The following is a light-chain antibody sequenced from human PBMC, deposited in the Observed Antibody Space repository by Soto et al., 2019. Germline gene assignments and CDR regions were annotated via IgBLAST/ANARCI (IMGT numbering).Light chain of an antibody. V-gene: IGLV2-18*02. CDR3: NSYTSNTTYV. CDR2: EVS. Sequence: QSVPTQPSSLSGSPAQSASISCTGTSSDVGSYNRVSWYQQPPGTAPKLMIYEVSNRPSGVPDRFSGSKSGNTASLTISGLQAEDEDDYYCNSYTSNTTYVFGTGTEVTVL. J-gene: IGLJ1*01. CDR1: SSDVGSYNR.